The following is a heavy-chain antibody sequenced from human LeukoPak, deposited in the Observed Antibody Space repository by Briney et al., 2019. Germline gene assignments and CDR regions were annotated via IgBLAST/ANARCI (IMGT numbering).Heavy chain of an antibody. CDR2: IYYSGST. J-gene: IGHJ4*02. CDR1: GGSISSGDYY. CDR3: ARGLVGDNYFDY. V-gene: IGHV4-30-4*01. D-gene: IGHD1-26*01. Sequence: PSETPSLTCTVSGGSISSGDYYWSWIRQPPGKGLEWIGYIYYSGSTYYNPSLKSRVTISVDTSKNQFSLKLSSVTAADTAVYYCARGLVGDNYFDYWGQGTLVTVSS.